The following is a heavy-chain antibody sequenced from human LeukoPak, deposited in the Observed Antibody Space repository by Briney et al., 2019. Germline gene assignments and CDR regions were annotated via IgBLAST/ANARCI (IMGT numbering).Heavy chain of an antibody. D-gene: IGHD6-13*01. CDR3: TRVELAAAVTYYYGMDV. Sequence: PGGSLRLSCAASGFTFSNAWMSWVRQAPGKGLEWVGRIKSKTDGGTTDYAAPVKGRFTISRDDSKNTLYLQMNSLKTEDTAVYYCTRVELAAAVTYYYGMDVWGQGTTVTVSS. V-gene: IGHV3-15*01. CDR2: IKSKTDGGTT. J-gene: IGHJ6*02. CDR1: GFTFSNAW.